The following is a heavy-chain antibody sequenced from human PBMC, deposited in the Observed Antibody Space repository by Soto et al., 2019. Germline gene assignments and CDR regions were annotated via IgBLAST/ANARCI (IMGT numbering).Heavy chain of an antibody. Sequence: SGGSLRLSCAASGFTVSSNYMSWVRQAPGKGLEWVSVIYSGGSTYYADSVKGRFTISRDNSKNTLYLQMNSLRAEDTAVYYCARGKIAAAGWRSYYYMDVWGKGTTVTVSS. CDR1: GFTVSSNY. CDR2: IYSGGST. J-gene: IGHJ6*03. D-gene: IGHD6-13*01. CDR3: ARGKIAAAGWRSYYYMDV. V-gene: IGHV3-66*01.